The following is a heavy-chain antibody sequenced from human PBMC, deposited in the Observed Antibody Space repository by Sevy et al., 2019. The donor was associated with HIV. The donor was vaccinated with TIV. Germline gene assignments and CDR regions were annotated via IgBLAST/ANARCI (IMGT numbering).Heavy chain of an antibody. CDR3: STDPIIVLLVTDGMDV. CDR1: GFTFTYAW. Sequence: GGYLRLSCAASGFTFTYAWMTWVRQAPGKGLEWLGRMKSRADGGTIDYAASVKGRFRISRDDSKNTLYLQMNSLKTEDTGVYYCSTDPIIVLLVTDGMDVWGQGTSVTVSS. V-gene: IGHV3-15*01. D-gene: IGHD2-8*01. CDR2: MKSRADGGTI. J-gene: IGHJ6*02.